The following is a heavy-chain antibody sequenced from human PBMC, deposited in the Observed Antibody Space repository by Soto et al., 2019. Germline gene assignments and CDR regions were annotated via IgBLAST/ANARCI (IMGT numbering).Heavy chain of an antibody. J-gene: IGHJ4*02. Sequence: SETLSLTCTVSGGSISSYYWSWIRQPPGKGLEWIGYIYYSGSTNYNPSLKSRVTISVDTSKNQFSLKLSSVTAADTAVYYCARTTLGWYYFDYWGQGTLVTVSS. D-gene: IGHD4-17*01. CDR3: ARTTLGWYYFDY. CDR2: IYYSGST. CDR1: GGSISSYY. V-gene: IGHV4-59*01.